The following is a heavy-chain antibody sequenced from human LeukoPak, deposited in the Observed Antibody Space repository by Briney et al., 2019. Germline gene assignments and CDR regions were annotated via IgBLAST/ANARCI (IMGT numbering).Heavy chain of an antibody. CDR3: ARDSGYAFDI. Sequence: GGSLRLSCAASGFTFSSYSMYCVRQAPGKGLEWVAFIRYDGSNKYYADSVKGRFTISRDNSKSTLYLQMNSLRAEDTAVYYWARDSGYAFDIWGGRTMVSVSS. J-gene: IGHJ3*02. V-gene: IGHV3-30*02. CDR1: GFTFSSYS. CDR2: IRYDGSNK. D-gene: IGHD1-26*01.